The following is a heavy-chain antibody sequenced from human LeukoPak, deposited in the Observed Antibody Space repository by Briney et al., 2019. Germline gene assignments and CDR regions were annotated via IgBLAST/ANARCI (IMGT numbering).Heavy chain of an antibody. J-gene: IGHJ3*02. CDR1: GYDFVNFG. D-gene: IGHD3-16*01. CDR2: IAPANGHT. V-gene: IGHV1-18*01. CDR3: AISYEYPTSEYAGNDAFDI. Sequence: ASVKLSCKPSGYDFVNFGINWVRQAPGQGLEWVGWIAPANGHTNFAQKLQDRVTMSADTSTSTACMELKGLRSDDTAIYFCAISYEYPTSEYAGNDAFDIWGQGTLVTVS.